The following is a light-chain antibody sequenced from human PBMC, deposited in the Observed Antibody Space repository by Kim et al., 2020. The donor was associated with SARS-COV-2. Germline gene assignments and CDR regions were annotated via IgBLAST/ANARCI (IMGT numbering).Light chain of an antibody. CDR1: SSDIGGYNY. CDR3: SSFTSSTTVI. V-gene: IGLV2-14*04. J-gene: IGLJ2*01. CDR2: DVS. Sequence: GQSITSACPGTSSDIGGYNYVSWYQQYPGKAPRLMIYDVSKRPSGVSNRFSGSKSGNAASLTISGLQAEDEADYYCSSFTSSTTVIFGGGTQLTVL.